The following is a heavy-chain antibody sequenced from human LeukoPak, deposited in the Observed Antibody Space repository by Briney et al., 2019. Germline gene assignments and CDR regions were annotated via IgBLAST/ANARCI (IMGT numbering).Heavy chain of an antibody. V-gene: IGHV4-34*01. J-gene: IGHJ4*02. Sequence: SETLSLTCTVSGGSISGSISSYYWNWIRQPPGKGLEWIGEINHSGSTNYNPSLKSRVTISVDTSKNQFSLKLSSVTAADTAVYYCATRGWYGDYSDYWGQGTLVTVSS. CDR1: GGSISGSISSYY. CDR3: ATRGWYGDYSDY. CDR2: INHSGST. D-gene: IGHD6-19*01.